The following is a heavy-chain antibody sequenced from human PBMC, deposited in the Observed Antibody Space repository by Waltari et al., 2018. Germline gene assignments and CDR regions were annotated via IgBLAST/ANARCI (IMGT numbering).Heavy chain of an antibody. Sequence: QVQLVEAGGGVVQPACSLRLSRAASGLTLIDHAMHWVRQPPGKGLEWLANISKDGKIEHYADSAKGRFTISRDNAKNMLYLQLNSLRPQDTAVYYCTRFPDDYSNSFDYWGQGTLITVSS. CDR3: TRFPDDYSNSFDY. D-gene: IGHD4-4*01. CDR2: ISKDGKIE. J-gene: IGHJ4*02. V-gene: IGHV3-30*03. CDR1: GLTLIDHA.